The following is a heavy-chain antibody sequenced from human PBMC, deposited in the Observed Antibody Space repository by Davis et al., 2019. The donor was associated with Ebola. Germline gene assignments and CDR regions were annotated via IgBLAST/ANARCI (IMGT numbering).Heavy chain of an antibody. J-gene: IGHJ6*02. D-gene: IGHD5-24*01. Sequence: GGSLRLSCAASGFTFSSYAMSWVRQAPGKGLEWVAVISYDGSNKYYADSVKGRFTISRDNSKNTLYLQMNSLRAEDTAMYYCAGSDGSYYYYGMDVWGQGATVTVSS. CDR1: GFTFSSYA. CDR3: AGSDGSYYYYGMDV. CDR2: ISYDGSNK. V-gene: IGHV3-30-3*01.